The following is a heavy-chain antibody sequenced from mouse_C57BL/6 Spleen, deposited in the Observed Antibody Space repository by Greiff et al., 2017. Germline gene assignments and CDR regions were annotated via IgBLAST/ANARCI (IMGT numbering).Heavy chain of an antibody. Sequence: QVQLQQSGAELVSPGASVKLSCKASGYTFTDYYINWVKQRPGQGLEWIARIYPGSGKTYYNEKFKGKATLTAEKSSSTAYMQLSSLTSEDSAVYFGARSTLITTVVAHWYFDVWGTGTTVTVSS. CDR1: GYTFTDYY. CDR3: ARSTLITTVVAHWYFDV. J-gene: IGHJ1*03. V-gene: IGHV1-76*01. CDR2: IYPGSGKT. D-gene: IGHD1-1*01.